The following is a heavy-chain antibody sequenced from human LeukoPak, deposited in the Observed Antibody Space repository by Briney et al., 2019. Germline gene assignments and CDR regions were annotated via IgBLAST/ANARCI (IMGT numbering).Heavy chain of an antibody. CDR3: ARVWSSGYYFDY. V-gene: IGHV4-38-2*02. CDR2: IYHSGST. D-gene: IGHD3-22*01. J-gene: IGHJ4*02. CDR1: GYSISSGYY. Sequence: SETLSLTCTVSGYSISSGYYWGWIRQPPGKGLEWIGSIYHSGSTYYNPSLKSRVTISVDTSKNQFSLKLSSVTAADTAVYYCARVWSSGYYFDYWGQGTLVTVSS.